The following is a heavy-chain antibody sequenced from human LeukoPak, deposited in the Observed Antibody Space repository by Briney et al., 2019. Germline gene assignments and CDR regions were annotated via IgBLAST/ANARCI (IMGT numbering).Heavy chain of an antibody. J-gene: IGHJ3*02. D-gene: IGHD3-3*01. CDR2: ISSSSSYI. V-gene: IGHV3-21*01. Sequence: GRSLRLSCAASGFTFSSYSMNWVRQAPGKGLEWVSSISSSSSYIHYADSVKGRFTISRDNAKNSLYLQMNSLRAEDTAVYYCARHSTIFELGAFDIWGQGTMVTVSS. CDR1: GFTFSSYS. CDR3: ARHSTIFELGAFDI.